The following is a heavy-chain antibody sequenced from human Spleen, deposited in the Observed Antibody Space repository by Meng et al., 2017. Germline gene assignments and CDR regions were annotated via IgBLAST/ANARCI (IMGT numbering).Heavy chain of an antibody. Sequence: ASVKVSCKASGYSFTTYGIGWVRQAPGQGLEWMGWINTYNGNTNYAQKFQGRVSMTTDTPTSTAYMEVRSLRSDDTAVYYCAKDKGGYDYAGDYWGQGTLVTVSS. CDR1: GYSFTTYG. CDR3: AKDKGGYDYAGDY. V-gene: IGHV1-18*01. CDR2: INTYNGNT. D-gene: IGHD5-12*01. J-gene: IGHJ4*02.